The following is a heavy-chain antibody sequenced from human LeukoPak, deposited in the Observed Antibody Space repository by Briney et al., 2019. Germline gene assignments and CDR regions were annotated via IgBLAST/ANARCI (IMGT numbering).Heavy chain of an antibody. CDR3: ARESIAVAGAPFDY. D-gene: IGHD6-19*01. J-gene: IGHJ4*02. Sequence: GGALRLSCAASGFTFSSYEMNWVRRAPGKGLEWVSYISSGSTIYDADSVKGRFTISRDNAKNSLYLQMNSLRAEDTAVYYCARESIAVAGAPFDYWGQGTLVTVSS. CDR1: GFTFSSYE. CDR2: ISSGSTI. V-gene: IGHV3-48*03.